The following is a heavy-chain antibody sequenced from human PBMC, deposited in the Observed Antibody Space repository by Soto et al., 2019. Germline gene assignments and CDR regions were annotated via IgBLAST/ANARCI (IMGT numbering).Heavy chain of an antibody. Sequence: QVQLVQSGAEVRKPGASVKVSCKASGYTFTGYYIHWVRQAPGQGLEWMGWINPNSGGTNYAQKFQGWVTMNRDTSINTAYMELPRLRSDDSAVYYCASSRHIAAASDYWGQGTLVTVSS. V-gene: IGHV1-2*04. J-gene: IGHJ4*02. CDR1: GYTFTGYY. D-gene: IGHD6-13*01. CDR3: ASSRHIAAASDY. CDR2: INPNSGGT.